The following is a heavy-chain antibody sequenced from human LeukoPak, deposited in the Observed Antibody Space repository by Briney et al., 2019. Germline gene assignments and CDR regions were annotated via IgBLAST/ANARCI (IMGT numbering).Heavy chain of an antibody. CDR1: GFTVSSNY. J-gene: IGHJ5*02. Sequence: GGSLRLSCAASGFTVSSNYMSWVRQAPGKGPEWVSVIYSGGSTYYADSVKGRFTISRDNSKNTLYLQMNSLRAEDTAVYYCARRIGPWLVDPWGQGTLVTVSS. D-gene: IGHD6-19*01. CDR2: IYSGGST. V-gene: IGHV3-53*01. CDR3: ARRIGPWLVDP.